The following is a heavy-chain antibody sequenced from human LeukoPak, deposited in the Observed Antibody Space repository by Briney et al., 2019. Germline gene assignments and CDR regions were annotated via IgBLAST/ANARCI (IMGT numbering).Heavy chain of an antibody. J-gene: IGHJ5*02. CDR3: ARSNIAVRRDDNWFDP. CDR2: IGPNSGGT. Sequence: GASVKVSCKASGYTFTDYYLHWVRQAPGQGLEWMGWIGPNSGGTNYAQKFQGRVTMTRDTSISTAYMELSRLISDDTAVYYCARSNIAVRRDDNWFDPWGQGTLVTVSS. D-gene: IGHD6-6*01. V-gene: IGHV1-2*02. CDR1: GYTFTDYY.